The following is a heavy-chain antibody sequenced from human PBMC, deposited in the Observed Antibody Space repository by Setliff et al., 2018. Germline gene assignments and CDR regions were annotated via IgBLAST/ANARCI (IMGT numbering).Heavy chain of an antibody. CDR2: IYYTGTA. CDR3: ARHEFVGGYYGSVTYRHFDY. V-gene: IGHV4-39*01. J-gene: IGHJ4*02. D-gene: IGHD3-10*01. Sequence: PSETLSLTCTVSGDSISSTSYQWGWVRQPPGKGLEWIGSIYYTGTAYYNPSLKSRVTISVDPTKNQFPLQVTSLAATDTALYFCARHEFVGGYYGSVTYRHFDYWGQGILVTVSS. CDR1: GDSISSTSYQ.